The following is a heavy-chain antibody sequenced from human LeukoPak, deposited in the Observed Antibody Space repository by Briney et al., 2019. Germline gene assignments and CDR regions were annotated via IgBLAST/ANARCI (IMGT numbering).Heavy chain of an antibody. CDR1: GFTFSNSC. Sequence: GVSLRLSCAASGFTFSNSCISWVRQARGKGVEWVGRIKSKNDGGIRDYAAPVKGRFTISRDDSKNTLYLQMTSLKTAATAVYYCTTWGPKDLDYWGQGTLVTVSS. CDR2: IKSKNDGGIR. J-gene: IGHJ4*02. D-gene: IGHD3-16*01. V-gene: IGHV3-15*01. CDR3: TTWGPKDLDY.